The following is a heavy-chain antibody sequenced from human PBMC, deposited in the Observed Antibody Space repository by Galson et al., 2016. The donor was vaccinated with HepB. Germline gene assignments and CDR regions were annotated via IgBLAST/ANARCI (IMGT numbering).Heavy chain of an antibody. CDR1: GGSLSGHY. CDR3: AREELFQPLVYPTYYFHH. Sequence: SETLSLTCAVDGGSLSGHYWSWIRQPPGKGLEWVGEINHGGSTNYNPSLRSRVTISLDTSKSQFSLKVYSVTAADTAIYYCAREELFQPLVYPTYYFHHWGRGTLVTVSS. J-gene: IGHJ4*02. CDR2: INHGGST. D-gene: IGHD1-26*01. V-gene: IGHV4-34*01.